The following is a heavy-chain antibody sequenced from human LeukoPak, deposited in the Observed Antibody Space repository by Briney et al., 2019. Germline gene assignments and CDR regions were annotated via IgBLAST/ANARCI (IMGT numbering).Heavy chain of an antibody. D-gene: IGHD2-2*01. V-gene: IGHV6-1*01. Sequence: SQTLSLTCAISGDSVSSNSVTWNWIRQSPSRGLEWLGRTYYRSTWYNDYAVSVRGRITVNPDTSKNQFSLHLNSVTPEDTAVYYCTRRLTQYDCFDPWGQGILVTVSS. CDR1: GDSVSSNSVT. CDR2: TYYRSTWYN. J-gene: IGHJ5*02. CDR3: TRRLTQYDCFDP.